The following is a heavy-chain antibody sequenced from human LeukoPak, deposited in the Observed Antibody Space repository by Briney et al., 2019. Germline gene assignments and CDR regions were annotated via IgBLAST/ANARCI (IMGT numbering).Heavy chain of an antibody. Sequence: ASVKVSCKASGYTLTSYGISWVRQAPGQGLEWMGWISAYNGNTNYAQKLQGRVTMTTDTSTSTAYMELRSLRSDDTAVYYCARDLYYDSSGYYLLYDYWGQGTLVTVSS. CDR1: GYTLTSYG. CDR2: ISAYNGNT. J-gene: IGHJ4*02. CDR3: ARDLYYDSSGYYLLYDY. V-gene: IGHV1-18*01. D-gene: IGHD3-22*01.